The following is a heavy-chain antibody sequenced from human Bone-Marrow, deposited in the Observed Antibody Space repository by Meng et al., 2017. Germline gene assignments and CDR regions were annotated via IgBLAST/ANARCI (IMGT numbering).Heavy chain of an antibody. J-gene: IGHJ4*02. CDR2: IYYSGST. V-gene: IGHV4-31*01. CDR3: AREASPEYYFDY. Sequence: QVQLQEAGPGMVKPSQTLSFTCTVSGGSISSGGYYWSGIRQHPGKGLEWIGYIYYSGSTYYNPSLKSLVTISVDTSKNQFSLKLSSVTAADTAVYYCAREASPEYYFDYWGQGTLVTVFS. D-gene: IGHD1-14*01. CDR1: GGSISSGGYY.